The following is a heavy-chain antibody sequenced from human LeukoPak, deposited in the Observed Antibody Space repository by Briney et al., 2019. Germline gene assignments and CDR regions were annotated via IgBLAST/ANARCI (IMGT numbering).Heavy chain of an antibody. D-gene: IGHD2-2*01. J-gene: IGHJ1*01. Sequence: SVKVSCKASGGTFSSYAISWVRQAPGQGLEWMGRIIPILGIANYAQKFQSRVTITADKSTSTAYMELSSLRSEDTAVYYCARVLSSTSCYCFQHWGQGTLVTVSS. CDR1: GGTFSSYA. V-gene: IGHV1-69*04. CDR3: ARVLSSTSCYCFQH. CDR2: IIPILGIA.